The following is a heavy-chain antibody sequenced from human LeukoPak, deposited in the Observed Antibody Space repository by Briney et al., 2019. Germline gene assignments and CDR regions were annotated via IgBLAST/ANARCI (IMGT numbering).Heavy chain of an antibody. V-gene: IGHV5-51*01. Sequence: GESLKISCKSSGYSFRDSWIGWVRQMPGKGLEWMGIIYPGDSDTRYSPSFQGQVTISANKSISTAYLQWSSLKATDTAMYYCARQYGRPFDYWGQGTLVTVSS. D-gene: IGHD4-17*01. CDR3: ARQYGRPFDY. J-gene: IGHJ4*02. CDR2: IYPGDSDT. CDR1: GYSFRDSW.